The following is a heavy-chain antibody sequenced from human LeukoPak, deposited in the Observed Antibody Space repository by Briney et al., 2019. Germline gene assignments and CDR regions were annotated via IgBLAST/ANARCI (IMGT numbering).Heavy chain of an antibody. CDR3: TTDLRSNTDYYDPYDAFDI. CDR2: IKSKTDGGTT. CDR1: GFTFSHYS. V-gene: IGHV3-15*01. D-gene: IGHD3-22*01. J-gene: IGHJ3*02. Sequence: GGSLRLSCAASGFTFSHYSMHWVRQAPGKGLEWVGRIKSKTDGGTTDYAAPVKGRFTISRDDSKNTLYLQMNSLKTEDTAVYYCTTDLRSNTDYYDPYDAFDIWGQGTMVTVSS.